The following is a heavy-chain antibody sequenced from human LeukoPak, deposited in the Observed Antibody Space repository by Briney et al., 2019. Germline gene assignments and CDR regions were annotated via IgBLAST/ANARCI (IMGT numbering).Heavy chain of an antibody. J-gene: IGHJ4*02. D-gene: IGHD5-12*01. Sequence: ASVKVSCKASGYTFTGYYMHWVRQAPGQGLEWTGWINPNSGGTNYAQKFQGRVTMTRDTSISTAYMELSRLRSDDTAVYYCARASGYSGYDNYWGQGTLVTVSS. CDR3: ARASGYSGYDNY. CDR2: INPNSGGT. CDR1: GYTFTGYY. V-gene: IGHV1-2*02.